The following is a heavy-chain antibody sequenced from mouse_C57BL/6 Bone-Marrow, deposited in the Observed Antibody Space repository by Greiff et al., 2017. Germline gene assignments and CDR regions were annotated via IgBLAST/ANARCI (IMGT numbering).Heavy chain of an antibody. CDR2: ISSGGSYT. Sequence: EVKLVESGGDLVKPGGSLKLSCAASGFTFSSYGMSWVRQTPDKRLEWVATISSGGSYTYYPDSVKGRFTISRDNAKNTLYLQMSSLKSEDTAMXYCARNNYYGSSYPYYAMDYWGQGTSVTVSS. CDR1: GFTFSSYG. D-gene: IGHD1-1*01. J-gene: IGHJ4*01. CDR3: ARNNYYGSSYPYYAMDY. V-gene: IGHV5-6*01.